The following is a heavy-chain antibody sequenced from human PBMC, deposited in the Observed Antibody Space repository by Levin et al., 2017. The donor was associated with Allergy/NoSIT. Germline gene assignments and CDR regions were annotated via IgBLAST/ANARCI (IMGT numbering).Heavy chain of an antibody. CDR2: IYYSGST. J-gene: IGHJ4*02. CDR3: ARRNHYGSYADY. D-gene: IGHD3-16*01. CDR1: GGSISSSSYS. V-gene: IGHV4-39*01. Sequence: SETLSLTCTVSGGSISSSSYSWGWIRQPPGKGLEWIGNIYYSGSTYYNPSLKSRVTISVDTSKYQFSLNLSSVTAADTAVYYCARRNHYGSYADYWGQGTLVTVSS.